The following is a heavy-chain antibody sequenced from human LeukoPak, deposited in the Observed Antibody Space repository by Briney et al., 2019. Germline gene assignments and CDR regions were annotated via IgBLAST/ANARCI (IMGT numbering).Heavy chain of an antibody. Sequence: SETLSLTCSVSGGSINNYWWSWIRQPPGKGLEWIGYIYSSVTTNYNPSLKSRVTISVDTSKNQFSLKLSSVTAADTAVYYCARRRISAAGMGYNWFDPWGQGTLVTVSS. V-gene: IGHV4-4*09. CDR3: ARRRISAAGMGYNWFDP. CDR1: GGSINNYW. CDR2: IYSSVTT. J-gene: IGHJ5*02. D-gene: IGHD6-13*01.